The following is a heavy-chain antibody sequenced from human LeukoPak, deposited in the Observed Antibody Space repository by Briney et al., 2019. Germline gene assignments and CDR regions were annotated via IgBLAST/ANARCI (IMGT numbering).Heavy chain of an antibody. V-gene: IGHV5-51*01. J-gene: IGHJ4*02. D-gene: IGHD5-12*01. CDR2: IYPGDSDT. CDR3: ARVVATIPDPLARKKDYYFDY. Sequence: GESLKISCKGSGYSFTSYWIGWVRQMPGKGLEWMGIIYPGDSDTRYSPSFQGQVTISADKSISTAYLQWSSLKASDTAMYYCARVVATIPDPLARKKDYYFDYWGQGTLVTVSS. CDR1: GYSFTSYW.